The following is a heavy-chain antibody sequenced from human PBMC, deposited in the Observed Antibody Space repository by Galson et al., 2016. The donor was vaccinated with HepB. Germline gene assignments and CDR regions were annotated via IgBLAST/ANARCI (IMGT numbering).Heavy chain of an antibody. D-gene: IGHD5-12*01. CDR3: ARSFSGYGPDY. CDR2: VNPNSGFT. J-gene: IGHJ4*02. V-gene: IGHV1-8*01. Sequence: SVKVSCKASGYTFTNHHINWVRQATGQGLEWMGWVNPNSGFTDYAQKFQGRVTMTSDTSIGTAYMELYSLRSDDTAVYYCARSFSGYGPDYWGQGTLVTVSS. CDR1: GYTFTNHH.